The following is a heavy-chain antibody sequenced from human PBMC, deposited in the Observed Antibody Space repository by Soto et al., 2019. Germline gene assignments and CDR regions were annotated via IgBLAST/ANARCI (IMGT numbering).Heavy chain of an antibody. Sequence: GGSLRLSCAASGFTFSGSVMHWVRQASGKGLEWVGRIRSKANSYATAYAASVKGRFTISRDDSKNTAYLQMNSLRAEDTAVYYCARDMVRGMDVWGQGTTVTVSS. V-gene: IGHV3-73*01. CDR3: ARDMVRGMDV. D-gene: IGHD3-10*01. CDR2: IRSKANSYAT. J-gene: IGHJ6*02. CDR1: GFTFSGSV.